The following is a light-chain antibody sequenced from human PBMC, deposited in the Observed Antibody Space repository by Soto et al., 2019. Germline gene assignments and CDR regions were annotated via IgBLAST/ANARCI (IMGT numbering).Light chain of an antibody. V-gene: IGKV1-33*01. CDR3: QQYDNLPLT. Sequence: DIQMTQSPSSLSASVGDRVTITCQASQDISNYLNGYQQKPGKAPKLLIYDASNLETGVPSRFSGSGSGTDFTFTSSSLQPEDIATYYCQQYDNLPLTFGGGTKVEIK. CDR2: DAS. J-gene: IGKJ4*01. CDR1: QDISNY.